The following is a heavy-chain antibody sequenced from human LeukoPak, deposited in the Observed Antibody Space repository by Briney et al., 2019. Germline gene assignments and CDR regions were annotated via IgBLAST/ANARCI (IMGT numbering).Heavy chain of an antibody. V-gene: IGHV1-2*02. CDR1: RYTFTSYD. CDR3: ARGRYYYDSPESGMDV. CDR2: INPNSGGT. D-gene: IGHD3-22*01. Sequence: ASVKVSCKASRYTFTSYDINWVRQATGQGLEWMGWINPNSGGTNYAQKFQGRVTMTRDTSISTAYMELSRLRSDDTAVYYCARGRYYYDSPESGMDVWGQGTTVTVSS. J-gene: IGHJ6*02.